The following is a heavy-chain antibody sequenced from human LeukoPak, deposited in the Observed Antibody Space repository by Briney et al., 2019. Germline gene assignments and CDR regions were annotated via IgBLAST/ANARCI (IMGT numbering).Heavy chain of an antibody. J-gene: IGHJ4*02. V-gene: IGHV3-33*08. CDR3: ARGSLVFGSGSYTGVDY. D-gene: IGHD3-10*01. CDR2: IWYDGSNK. Sequence: GGSLRFSCAASGFTFSSYGMHWVRQAPGKGLEWVAVIWYDGSNKYYADSVKGRFTISRDNSKNTLYLQMNSLRAEDTAVYYCARGSLVFGSGSYTGVDYWGQGTLVTVSS. CDR1: GFTFSSYG.